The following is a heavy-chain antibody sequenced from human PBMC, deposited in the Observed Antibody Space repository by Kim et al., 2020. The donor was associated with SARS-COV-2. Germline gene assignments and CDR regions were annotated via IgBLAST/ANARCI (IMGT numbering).Heavy chain of an antibody. CDR2: IRTKANNYAT. D-gene: IGHD1-26*01. V-gene: IGHV3-73*01. CDR1: GFTISGSI. J-gene: IGHJ3*01. Sequence: GGSLRLSCAASGFTISGSIVHWVRQASGKGREWAGRIRTKANNYATTYAASVTGRFTISRDDSKNTAYLQMDSLKIEDTAVYYCVRWVVGAAAAFDVWGQGTMVTVSS. CDR3: VRWVVGAAAAFDV.